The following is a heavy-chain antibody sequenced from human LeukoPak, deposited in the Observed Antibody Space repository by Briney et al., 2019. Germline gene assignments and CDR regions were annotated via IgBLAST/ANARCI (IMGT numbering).Heavy chain of an antibody. D-gene: IGHD3-10*01. CDR2: TWYDGSNK. CDR1: GFSFSSYG. CDR3: AGDFPPGY. Sequence: PGRSLRLSCAASGFSFSSYGMHWVRQAPGKGLEWVAVTWYDGSNKYYADSVKGRFTISRDNSKNTLYLQMNSLRAEDTAVYYCAGDFPPGYWGQGTLVTVSS. V-gene: IGHV3-33*01. J-gene: IGHJ4*02.